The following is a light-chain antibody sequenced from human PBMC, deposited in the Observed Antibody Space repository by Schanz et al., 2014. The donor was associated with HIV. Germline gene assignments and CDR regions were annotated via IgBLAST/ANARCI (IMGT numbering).Light chain of an antibody. CDR1: QGIHSY. J-gene: IGKJ5*01. CDR3: QQLNDYPIT. V-gene: IGKV1-9*01. CDR2: AAS. Sequence: IQLTQSPSSLSASVGDRVTITCRASQGIHSYSAWHQQKPGKAPKLLIHAASTLHSGVPSRFSGSGSGTDFTLTISSLQPEDFATYYCQQLNDYPITFGQGTRLEMK.